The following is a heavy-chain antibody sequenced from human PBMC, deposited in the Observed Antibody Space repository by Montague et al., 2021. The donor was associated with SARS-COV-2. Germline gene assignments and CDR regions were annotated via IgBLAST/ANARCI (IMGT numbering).Heavy chain of an antibody. Sequence: TLSLTCTVSGGSISSGGYYWSWIRQHPGKGLEWIGYIYYSGSTYYNPSLKSRVTISVDTSKNQFSLKLSSVTAADTAVYYCARGGTIFGVVTSPFDYWGQGTRFPVSS. J-gene: IGHJ4*02. CDR3: ARGGTIFGVVTSPFDY. CDR2: IYYSGST. CDR1: GGSISSGGYY. D-gene: IGHD3-3*01. V-gene: IGHV4-31*03.